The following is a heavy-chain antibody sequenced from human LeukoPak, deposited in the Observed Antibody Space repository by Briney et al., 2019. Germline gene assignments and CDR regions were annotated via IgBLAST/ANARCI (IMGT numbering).Heavy chain of an antibody. Sequence: GGSLRLSCAASGFTFGSYGMHWVRQAPGKGLEWVAFIRYDGSNKYYADSVKGRFTISRDNSKNTLYLQMNSLRAEDTAVYYCANHYYDSSGYMSWGQGTLVTVSS. CDR1: GFTFGSYG. V-gene: IGHV3-30*02. D-gene: IGHD3-22*01. J-gene: IGHJ4*02. CDR2: IRYDGSNK. CDR3: ANHYYDSSGYMS.